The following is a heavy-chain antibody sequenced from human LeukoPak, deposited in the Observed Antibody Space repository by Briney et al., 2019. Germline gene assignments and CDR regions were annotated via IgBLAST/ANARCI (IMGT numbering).Heavy chain of an antibody. CDR1: GYTFTSYG. Sequence: ASVKVSCKASGYTFTSYGISWVRQAPGQGLEWMGWISAYNGNTNYAQKFQGRVTMTRNTSISTAYMELSSLRSEDTAVYYCARSSSSNPPFDYWGQGTLVTVSS. D-gene: IGHD6-6*01. CDR3: ARSSSSNPPFDY. J-gene: IGHJ4*02. V-gene: IGHV1-18*01. CDR2: ISAYNGNT.